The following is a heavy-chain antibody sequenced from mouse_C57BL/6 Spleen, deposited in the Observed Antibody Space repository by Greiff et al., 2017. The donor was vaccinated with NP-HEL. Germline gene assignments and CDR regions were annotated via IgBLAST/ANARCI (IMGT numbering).Heavy chain of an antibody. CDR2: IYPGGGYT. D-gene: IGHD1-1*01. CDR3: ARSYGSSYYFDY. Sequence: QVQLKESGAELVRPGTSVKMSCKASGYTFTNYWIGWAKQRPGHGLEWIGDIYPGGGYTNYNEKFKGKATLTADKSSSTAYMQFSSLTSEDSAIYYCARSYGSSYYFDYWGQGTTLTVSS. J-gene: IGHJ2*01. CDR1: GYTFTNYW. V-gene: IGHV1-63*01.